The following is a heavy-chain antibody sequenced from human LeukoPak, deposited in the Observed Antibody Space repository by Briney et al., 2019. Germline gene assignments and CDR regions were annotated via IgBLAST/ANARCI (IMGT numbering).Heavy chain of an antibody. CDR3: ARDRDSNHFDY. CDR1: GFTFSDYY. J-gene: IGHJ4*02. CDR2: ISSRGSTI. D-gene: IGHD4-11*01. Sequence: GGSLRLSCAASGFTFSDYYMNWIRQAPGKGLEWVSYISSRGSTIYYADSVKGRFTISRDNAKNSLYLQMNSLRAEDTAVYYCARDRDSNHFDYWGQEPLVTVSS. V-gene: IGHV3-11*01.